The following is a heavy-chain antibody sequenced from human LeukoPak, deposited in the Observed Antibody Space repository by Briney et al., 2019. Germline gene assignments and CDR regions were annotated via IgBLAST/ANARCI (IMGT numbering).Heavy chain of an antibody. J-gene: IGHJ3*02. V-gene: IGHV3-21*01. D-gene: IGHD3-22*01. CDR1: GFTFSSYS. CDR3: AREIDSSGPIKRGAFDI. Sequence: PGGSLRLSCAASGFTFSSYSMNWVRQAPGKGLEWVSSISSSSSYIYYADSVKGRFTISRDNAKNSLYLQMNSLSAEDTAVYYCAREIDSSGPIKRGAFDIWGQGTMVTVSS. CDR2: ISSSSSYI.